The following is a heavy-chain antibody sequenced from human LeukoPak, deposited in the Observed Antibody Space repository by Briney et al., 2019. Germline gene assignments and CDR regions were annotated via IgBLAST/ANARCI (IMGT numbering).Heavy chain of an antibody. J-gene: IGHJ3*02. CDR2: ISSSSSTI. D-gene: IGHD6-13*01. Sequence: GGSLRLSCAASGFTFSSYSMNWVRQAPGKGLEWVSYISSSSSTIYYADSVKGRFTISRDNAKNSLYLQMNSLRAEDTAVYYCATGRIAAARDAFDIWGQGTMVTVSS. V-gene: IGHV3-48*04. CDR3: ATGRIAAARDAFDI. CDR1: GFTFSSYS.